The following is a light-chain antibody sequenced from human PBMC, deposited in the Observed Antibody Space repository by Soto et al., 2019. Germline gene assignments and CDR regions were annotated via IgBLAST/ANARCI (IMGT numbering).Light chain of an antibody. CDR1: QSVGSN. CDR2: DAS. V-gene: IGKV3-15*01. CDR3: QQYDTWPLT. Sequence: IVMTQSPATLSVSPGERVTLSCRARQSVGSNLAWYQQTPGQAPRVVIYDASTRATVIPARFSGSGSGTEFTLTISSLQSEDVAVYYCQQYDTWPLTFGGGTKVDIK. J-gene: IGKJ4*01.